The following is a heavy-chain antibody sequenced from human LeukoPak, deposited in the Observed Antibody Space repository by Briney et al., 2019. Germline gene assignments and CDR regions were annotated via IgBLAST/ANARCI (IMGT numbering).Heavy chain of an antibody. D-gene: IGHD5-12*01. CDR1: GGSISTYY. Sequence: PSETLSLTCTVPGGSISTYYWSWIRQPPGKGLEWIGYIYYSGSSNYNPSLKSRVTISVDTSKNQFSLKLSSVTAADTAVYYCARVYGSGYDFRGAFDIWGQGTMVTVSS. CDR2: IYYSGSS. J-gene: IGHJ3*02. CDR3: ARVYGSGYDFRGAFDI. V-gene: IGHV4-59*01.